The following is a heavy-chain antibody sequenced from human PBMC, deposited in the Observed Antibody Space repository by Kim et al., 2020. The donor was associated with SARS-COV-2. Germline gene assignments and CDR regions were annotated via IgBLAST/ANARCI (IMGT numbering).Heavy chain of an antibody. V-gene: IGHV1-18*01. CDR2: NT. D-gene: IGHD3-10*01. Sequence: NTVYAQNFQGRVTMTTDTSTITAYMELRSLTSDDTAVYYWARVRGVNWFDPWGQGTLVTVSS. J-gene: IGHJ5*02. CDR3: ARVRGVNWFDP.